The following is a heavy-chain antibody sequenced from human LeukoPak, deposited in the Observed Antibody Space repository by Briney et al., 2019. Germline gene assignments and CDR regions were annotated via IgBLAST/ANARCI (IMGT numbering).Heavy chain of an antibody. V-gene: IGHV3-9*01. CDR2: ISWNSGSI. CDR3: AKDTRDGQAVAGTPSGYFDL. J-gene: IGHJ2*01. Sequence: GGSLRLSCAASGFTFHHYSMHWVRQAPGKGLEWVSGISWNSGSIGYADSVKGRFTISRDNAKNSLYLQMNSLRAEDTALYYCAKDTRDGQAVAGTPSGYFDLWGRGTLVTVSS. CDR1: GFTFHHYS. D-gene: IGHD6-19*01.